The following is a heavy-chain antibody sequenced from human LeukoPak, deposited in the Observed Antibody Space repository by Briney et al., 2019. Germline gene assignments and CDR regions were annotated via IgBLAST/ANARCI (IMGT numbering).Heavy chain of an antibody. J-gene: IGHJ4*02. CDR1: GFAFSSYA. Sequence: GGSLRLSCAASGFAFSSYAMNWVRQAPGKGLEWVSVISGSGGSTHYADSVKGRFAISRDNSKNTLYLQMNSLRAEDTAVYYCATTIGGYNYGPSFDYWGQGTLVTVSS. D-gene: IGHD5-18*01. CDR2: ISGSGGST. CDR3: ATTIGGYNYGPSFDY. V-gene: IGHV3-23*01.